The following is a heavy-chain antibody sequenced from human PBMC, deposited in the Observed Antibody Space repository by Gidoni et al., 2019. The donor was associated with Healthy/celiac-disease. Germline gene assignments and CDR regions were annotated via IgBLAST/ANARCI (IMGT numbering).Heavy chain of an antibody. CDR2: IKQDGSEK. D-gene: IGHD6-6*01. J-gene: IGHJ4*02. V-gene: IGHV3-7*01. Sequence: EVQLVESGGGLVQPGRSLRLSCAASGFTFSSYWMSWVRQAPGKGLEWVANIKQDGSEKYYVDSVKGRFTISRDNAKNSLYLQMNSLRAEDTAVYYCARDRDSSPFDYWGQGTLVTVSS. CDR3: ARDRDSSPFDY. CDR1: GFTFSSYW.